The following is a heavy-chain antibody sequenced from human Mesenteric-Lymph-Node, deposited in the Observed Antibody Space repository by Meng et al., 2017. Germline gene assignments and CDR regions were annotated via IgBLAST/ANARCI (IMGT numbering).Heavy chain of an antibody. CDR2: IIPIFGTA. Sequence: SVQVSCKASGGTFSSYAISWVRQAPGQGLEWMGGIIPIFGTANYAQKFQGRVTITADKSTSTASIGLSSLRSEDTAVYYCAREVYAGQQLVSYYYGRDVWGQGTTVTVSS. J-gene: IGHJ6*02. V-gene: IGHV1-69*06. D-gene: IGHD6-13*01. CDR1: GGTFSSYA. CDR3: AREVYAGQQLVSYYYGRDV.